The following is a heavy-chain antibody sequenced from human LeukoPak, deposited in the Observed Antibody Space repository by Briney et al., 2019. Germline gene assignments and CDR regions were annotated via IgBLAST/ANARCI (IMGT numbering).Heavy chain of an antibody. D-gene: IGHD6-13*01. Sequence: ASVKVSCKASGYTFTGYYMHWVRQAPGQGLEWMGWINPKSGGTNYAQKFQGRVTMTRDTSISTAYMELSRLRSDDTAVYYCAREAAAAGENYFDYWGQGTLVTVSS. V-gene: IGHV1-2*02. CDR2: INPKSGGT. CDR1: GYTFTGYY. J-gene: IGHJ4*02. CDR3: AREAAAAGENYFDY.